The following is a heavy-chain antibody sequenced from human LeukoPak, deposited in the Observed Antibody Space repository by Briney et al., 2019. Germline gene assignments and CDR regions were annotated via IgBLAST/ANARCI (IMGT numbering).Heavy chain of an antibody. CDR3: AKDSNRGVWGSYRSYDY. Sequence: GGSLRLSCAASGFTFSSYDMSWVRQAPRKGLEWVSAISGSGANTYDADSVKGRFTISRDNSKNTLYLQMNSLRAEDTAVYYRAKDSNRGVWGSYRSYDYWGQGTLVTVSS. CDR1: GFTFSSYD. J-gene: IGHJ4*02. D-gene: IGHD3-16*01. CDR2: ISGSGANT. V-gene: IGHV3-23*01.